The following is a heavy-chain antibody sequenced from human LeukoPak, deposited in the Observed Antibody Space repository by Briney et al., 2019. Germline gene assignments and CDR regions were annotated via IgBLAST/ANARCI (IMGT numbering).Heavy chain of an antibody. Sequence: SETLSLTCAVYGGSFSDYYWSWIRQPPGQGLEWIGEINHSGSTNYNPSLKSRVTISVDTSKNQFSLKLSSVTAADTAVYYCARSVITTSDCWGQGTLVTVSS. D-gene: IGHD3-22*01. V-gene: IGHV4-34*01. J-gene: IGHJ4*02. CDR2: INHSGST. CDR1: GGSFSDYY. CDR3: ARSVITTSDC.